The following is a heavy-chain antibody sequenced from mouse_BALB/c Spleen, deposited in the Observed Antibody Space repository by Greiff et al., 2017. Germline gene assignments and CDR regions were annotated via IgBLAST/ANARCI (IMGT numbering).Heavy chain of an antibody. Sequence: EVQLQQSGTVLARPGASVKMSCKASGYSFTSYWMHWVKQRPGQGLEWIGAIYPGNSDTSYNQKFKGKAKLTAVTSASTAYMELSSLTNEDSAVYDCSRVGITTVGGFDYWGQGTTRTVSS. CDR1: GYSFTSYW. J-gene: IGHJ2*01. D-gene: IGHD1-1*01. CDR3: SRVGITTVGGFDY. CDR2: IYPGNSDT. V-gene: IGHV1-5*01.